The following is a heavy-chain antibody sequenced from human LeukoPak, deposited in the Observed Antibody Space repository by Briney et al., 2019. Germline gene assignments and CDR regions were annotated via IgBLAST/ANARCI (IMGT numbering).Heavy chain of an antibody. V-gene: IGHV3-30-3*01. J-gene: IGHJ6*02. CDR2: ISYDGSKE. CDR3: AREELQVVAAATGLKYHYYGLNV. D-gene: IGHD2-15*01. Sequence: GGSLRLSCSASGFTFNSYGMNWVRQAPGKGLEWVALISYDGSKEYYADSVKGRVTISRDNSKNTQYLQMNSLRPEDTAVYYCAREELQVVAAATGLKYHYYGLNVWGQGTTVSVS. CDR1: GFTFNSYG.